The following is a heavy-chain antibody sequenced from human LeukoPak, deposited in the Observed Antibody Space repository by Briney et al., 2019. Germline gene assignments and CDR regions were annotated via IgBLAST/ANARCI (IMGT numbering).Heavy chain of an antibody. Sequence: GGSLRLSCAASGFTFSNYGMSWVRQAPGKGLEWVSSISGSGDSTYYADSVKGRFTISRDNSKNTLYLQMNSLRAEDTAVYYCAKDRGIISDYWGQGTLVTVSS. V-gene: IGHV3-23*01. CDR3: AKDRGIISDY. CDR1: GFTFSNYG. J-gene: IGHJ4*02. CDR2: ISGSGDST. D-gene: IGHD3-10*01.